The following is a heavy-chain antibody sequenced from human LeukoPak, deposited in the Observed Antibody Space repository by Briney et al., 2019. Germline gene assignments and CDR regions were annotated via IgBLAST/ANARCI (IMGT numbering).Heavy chain of an antibody. D-gene: IGHD7-27*01. V-gene: IGHV4-4*07. CDR1: GGSIRSNY. CDR3: AGGNWVDAFDI. CDR2: IYSSGNT. Sequence: SETLSLTCTVSGGSIRSNYWSWIRQSAGKGLEWIGRIYSSGNTNYNPSFESRVTMSVDTSKNQLSLKLKSVTAADTAVYYCAGGNWVDAFDIWGQGTMVTVSS. J-gene: IGHJ3*02.